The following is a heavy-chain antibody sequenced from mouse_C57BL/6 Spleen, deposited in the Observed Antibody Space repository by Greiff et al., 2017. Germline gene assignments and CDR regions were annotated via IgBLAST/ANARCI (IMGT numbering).Heavy chain of an antibody. V-gene: IGHV3-6*01. CDR1: GYSITSGYY. CDR3: ARDGDYYGSIHFDY. J-gene: IGHJ2*01. CDR2: ISYDGSN. D-gene: IGHD1-1*01. Sequence: EVKLQESGPGLVKPSQSLSLTCSVTGYSITSGYYWNWIRQFPGNKLEWMGYISYDGSNNYNPSLKNRISITRDTSKNQFFLKLNSVTTEDTATYYCARDGDYYGSIHFDYWGQGTTLTVSS.